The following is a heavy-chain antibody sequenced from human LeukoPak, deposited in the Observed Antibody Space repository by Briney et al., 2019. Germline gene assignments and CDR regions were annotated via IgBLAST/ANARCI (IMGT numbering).Heavy chain of an antibody. D-gene: IGHD3-10*01. CDR2: FDPEDGET. CDR1: GYTLTELS. CDR3: ATDRAMTIAFDI. V-gene: IGHV1-24*01. J-gene: IGHJ3*02. Sequence: ASVKVSCKVSGYTLTELSMHWVRQAPGKGLEWMGGFDPEDGETIYAQKFQGRVTMTEDTSTDTAYMELNSLRSEDTAVYYCATDRAMTIAFDIWGQGTMVTVSS.